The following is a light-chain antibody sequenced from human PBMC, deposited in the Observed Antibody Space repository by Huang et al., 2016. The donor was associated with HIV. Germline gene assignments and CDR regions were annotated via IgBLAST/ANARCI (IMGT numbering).Light chain of an antibody. CDR3: QQYNNWPPYT. V-gene: IGKV3-15*01. J-gene: IGKJ2*01. CDR2: GAS. Sequence: EIVMTQFRATLSVSPGERATLSCRASQSVSSNLAWYQQKPGQAPRLLIYGASTRATGIPARFSVSGSGTEFTLTISSLQSEDFAVYYCQQYNNWPPYTFGQGTKLEIK. CDR1: QSVSSN.